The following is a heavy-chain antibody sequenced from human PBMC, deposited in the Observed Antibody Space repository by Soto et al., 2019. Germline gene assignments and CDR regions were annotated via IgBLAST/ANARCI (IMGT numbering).Heavy chain of an antibody. CDR3: AKASGESYPGSRVFDF. J-gene: IGHJ4*01. D-gene: IGHD3-10*01. V-gene: IGHV3-33*06. CDR1: GFSLSVYG. CDR2: IWYDASKQ. Sequence: GGSLRLSCETSGFSLSVYGMHWVRQAPGKGLEWVAVIWYDASKQFYAASVEGRFTISRDNSKAILYLQVNGLRAEATAVYYCAKASGESYPGSRVFDFWGQGTRVTVSS.